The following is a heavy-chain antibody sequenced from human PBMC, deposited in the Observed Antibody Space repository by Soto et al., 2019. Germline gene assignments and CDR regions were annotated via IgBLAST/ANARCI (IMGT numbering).Heavy chain of an antibody. CDR2: ISSSSSYT. Sequence: QVQLVESGGGLVKPGGSLRLSCAASGFTFSDYYMSWIRQAPGKGLEWVSYISSSSSYTNYADSVKGRFTISRDNAKNSLYLQMNSLRAEDTAVYYCAGSKYYYDSSGYYPDAFDIWGQGTMVTVSS. CDR3: AGSKYYYDSSGYYPDAFDI. V-gene: IGHV3-11*06. CDR1: GFTFSDYY. D-gene: IGHD3-22*01. J-gene: IGHJ3*02.